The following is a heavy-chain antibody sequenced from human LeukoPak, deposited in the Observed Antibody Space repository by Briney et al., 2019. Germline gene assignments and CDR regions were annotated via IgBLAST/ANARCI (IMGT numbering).Heavy chain of an antibody. V-gene: IGHV3-43*02. Sequence: GGSLRLSCAASGFTFDDYAMHWVRQAPGKGLEWVSLISGDGGSTYYADSVKGRFTISRDNSKTSLYLQINSLRTEDTALYYCAKDWSDFWSGSPDYWGQGTLVTVSS. CDR3: AKDWSDFWSGSPDY. J-gene: IGHJ4*02. CDR2: ISGDGGST. D-gene: IGHD3-3*01. CDR1: GFTFDDYA.